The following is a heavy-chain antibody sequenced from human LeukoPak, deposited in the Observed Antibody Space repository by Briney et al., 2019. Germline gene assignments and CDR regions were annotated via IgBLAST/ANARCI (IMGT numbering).Heavy chain of an antibody. Sequence: GGSLRLSCAASGFTFSSYAMSWVRQAPGKGLEGVSAISGSGGSTYYADSVKGRFTISRDNSKNTLYLQMNSLRAEDTAVYYCAKGGDCSSTSCYYAGGFDYWGQGTLVTVSS. CDR2: ISGSGGST. D-gene: IGHD2-2*01. CDR3: AKGGDCSSTSCYYAGGFDY. J-gene: IGHJ4*02. CDR1: GFTFSSYA. V-gene: IGHV3-23*01.